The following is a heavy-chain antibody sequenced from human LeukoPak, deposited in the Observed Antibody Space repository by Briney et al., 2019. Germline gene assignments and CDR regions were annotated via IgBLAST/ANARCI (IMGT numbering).Heavy chain of an antibody. V-gene: IGHV3-23*01. CDR2: ISGCGGRT. CDR1: GFTFSTYG. D-gene: IGHD3-10*01. J-gene: IGHJ3*02. Sequence: GGSLRLSCAASGFTFSTYGMSWVRQAPGKGLECVSTISGCGGRTYYADSVKGRFTISRDNVKKTLSLQMNSLRAEDTAVYYCANFKVGAATDAFDIWGQGTMVTVPS. CDR3: ANFKVGAATDAFDI.